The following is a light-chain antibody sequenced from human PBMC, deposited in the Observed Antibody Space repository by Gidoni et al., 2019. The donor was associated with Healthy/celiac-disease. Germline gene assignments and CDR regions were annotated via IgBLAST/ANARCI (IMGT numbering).Light chain of an antibody. J-gene: IGLJ1*01. CDR3: QSYDSSLSGSYV. V-gene: IGLV1-40*01. CDR1: SSNIGAGYD. Sequence: QSVLTQPPSVSGAPGQRVTTPCTGSSSNIGAGYDVHWYQQLPGTAPKLHIYGNSNRPSGVPDRFSGSKSGTSASLAITGLQAEDEADYYCQSYDSSLSGSYVFGTGTKVTVL. CDR2: GNS.